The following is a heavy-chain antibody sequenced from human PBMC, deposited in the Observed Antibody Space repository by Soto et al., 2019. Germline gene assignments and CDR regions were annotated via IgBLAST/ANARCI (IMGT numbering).Heavy chain of an antibody. D-gene: IGHD3-3*01. Sequence: TGGSLRFSCAASGFTFSSYSMNWVRQAPGKGLEWVSSISSSSSYIYYADSVKGRFTISRDNAKNSLYLQMNSLRAEDTAVYYCARDHGIFGVFDYWGQGTLVTVSS. V-gene: IGHV3-21*01. CDR2: ISSSSSYI. CDR3: ARDHGIFGVFDY. J-gene: IGHJ4*02. CDR1: GFTFSSYS.